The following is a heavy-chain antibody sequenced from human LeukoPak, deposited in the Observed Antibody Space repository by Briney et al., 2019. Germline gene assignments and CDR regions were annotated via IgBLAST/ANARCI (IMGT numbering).Heavy chain of an antibody. J-gene: IGHJ4*02. V-gene: IGHV4-34*01. CDR1: GGSFGGYY. CDR2: INHSGST. CDR3: GSGWPFDY. Sequence: PSETLSLTCAVYGGSFGGYYWSWIRQPPGKGLEWIGEINHSGSTNYNPSLKSRVTISVDTSKNQFSLKLSSVTAADTAVYYCGSGWPFDYWGQGTLVTVSS.